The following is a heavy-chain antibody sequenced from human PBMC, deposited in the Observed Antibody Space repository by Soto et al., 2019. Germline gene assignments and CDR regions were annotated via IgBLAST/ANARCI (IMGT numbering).Heavy chain of an antibody. J-gene: IGHJ1*01. CDR3: AKDSGARPEYFQV. Sequence: QVLLVQSGAEVKKPGASVKVSCKASGYSFTSYGISWVRQAPGQGLEWMGWITPLKGDTNHSQKFQGRVIMTTDTSTSTASFEMRRLTSDDTAVYYCAKDSGARPEYFQVCGQGTLVTVSS. D-gene: IGHD4-17*01. CDR1: GYSFTSYG. V-gene: IGHV1-18*01. CDR2: ITPLKGDT.